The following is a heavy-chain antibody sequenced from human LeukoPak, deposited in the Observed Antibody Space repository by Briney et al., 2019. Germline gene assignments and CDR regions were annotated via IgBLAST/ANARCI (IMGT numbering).Heavy chain of an antibody. Sequence: SGGSLRLSCAASGFTVSSNDMSWVRQAPGKGLEWVSVIYSGGTTYYADSVKGRFTISRDNSKNTLYLQMNSLRAEDTAVYYCARDTYYYGVDVWGQGTTVTVSS. J-gene: IGHJ6*02. CDR3: ARDTYYYGVDV. CDR1: GFTVSSND. CDR2: IYSGGTT. V-gene: IGHV3-53*01.